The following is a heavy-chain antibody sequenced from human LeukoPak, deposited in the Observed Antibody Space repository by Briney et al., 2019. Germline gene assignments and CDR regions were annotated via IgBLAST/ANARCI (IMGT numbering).Heavy chain of an antibody. J-gene: IGHJ5*02. V-gene: IGHV4-61*02. CDR1: GGSISSGSYY. CDR2: IYTSGST. D-gene: IGHD2-2*01. Sequence: PSETLSLTCTVSGGSISSGSYYWSWIRQPAGKGLEWIGRIYTSGSTNYNPSLKSRVTISVDTSKNQLSLKLSSVTAADTAVYYCAREGAYCSSTSCNWFDPWGQGTLVTVSS. CDR3: AREGAYCSSTSCNWFDP.